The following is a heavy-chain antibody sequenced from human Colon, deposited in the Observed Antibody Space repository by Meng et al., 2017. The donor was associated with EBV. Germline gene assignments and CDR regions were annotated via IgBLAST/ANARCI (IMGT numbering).Heavy chain of an antibody. CDR2: IYYSGST. CDR1: GGSISSGDYY. D-gene: IGHD4-17*01. J-gene: IGHJ5*02. V-gene: IGHV4-30-4*01. Sequence: QGDLQEQGPGLVQPSQTLSLTCTVSGGSISSGDYYWSWIRQPPGKGLEWIGYIYYSGSTYSNASLKSRVTISIDRSKNQFSLKLSSVTAADTAVYYCARDRKHYGERGWFDPWGQGTLVTVSS. CDR3: ARDRKHYGERGWFDP.